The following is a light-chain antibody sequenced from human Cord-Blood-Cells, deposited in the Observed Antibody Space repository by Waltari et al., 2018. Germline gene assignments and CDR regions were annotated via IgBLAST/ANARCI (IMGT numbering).Light chain of an antibody. J-gene: IGLJ3*02. CDR3: CSYAGSYTWV. Sequence: QSALTQPRSMSGSPGQSVTISCTGTSSDVGGYNYASWYQQHPGKAPKLMIYDVSKRPSGVPDRFSGSKSGNTASLTISGLQAEDEADYYCCSYAGSYTWVFGGGTKLTVL. CDR2: DVS. V-gene: IGLV2-11*01. CDR1: SSDVGGYNY.